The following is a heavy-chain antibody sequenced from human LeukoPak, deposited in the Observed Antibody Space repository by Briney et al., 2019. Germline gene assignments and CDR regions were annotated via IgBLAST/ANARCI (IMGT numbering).Heavy chain of an antibody. CDR1: GDSVSRNNIA. J-gene: IGHJ4*02. Sequence: SPTLSLTFAISGDSVSRNNIAWNWIRQSPSRGLEWLGRTYYRSNWYNEYAESVKSRLTISPDTSKKQFSLHLNSVTPEDTAVYYCARGRDAVVVPAADFDYWGQGVLVTVSS. D-gene: IGHD2-2*01. V-gene: IGHV6-1*01. CDR2: TYYRSNWYN. CDR3: ARGRDAVVVPAADFDY.